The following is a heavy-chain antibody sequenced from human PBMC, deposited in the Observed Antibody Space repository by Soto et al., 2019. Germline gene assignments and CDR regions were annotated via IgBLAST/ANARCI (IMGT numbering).Heavy chain of an antibody. J-gene: IGHJ6*02. V-gene: IGHV4-31*03. CDR3: ARVCGGDCHYGMEV. CDR2: IYYSGST. CDR1: GGSISSGGYY. D-gene: IGHD2-21*02. Sequence: LSLTCTVSGGSISSGGYYWSWIRQHPGKGLEWIGYIYYSGSTYYNPSLKSRVTISVDTSKNQFSLKLSSVTAADTAVYYCARVCGGDCHYGMEVWGQGTTVTVSS.